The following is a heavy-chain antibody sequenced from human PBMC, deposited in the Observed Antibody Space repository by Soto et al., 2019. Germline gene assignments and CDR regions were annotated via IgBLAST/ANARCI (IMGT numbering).Heavy chain of an antibody. V-gene: IGHV3-7*01. D-gene: IGHD3-16*01. CDR2: INQGGSEK. CDR3: ARDHHDNWGGSDALDI. Sequence: EVQLVESGGGLVQPGGSLRLSCAASGFIFSNYWMNWVRQAPGKGLEWVANINQGGSEKYYVDSVKGRFTISRDNAKNSLYLQMDSLRVEDTAVYYCARDHHDNWGGSDALDIWGQGTMVIVSS. J-gene: IGHJ3*02. CDR1: GFIFSNYW.